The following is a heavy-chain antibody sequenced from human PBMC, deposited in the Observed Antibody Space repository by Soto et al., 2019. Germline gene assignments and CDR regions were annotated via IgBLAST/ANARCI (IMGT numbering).Heavy chain of an antibody. D-gene: IGHD3-10*01. J-gene: IGHJ6*02. Sequence: PGGSLRLSCAASGFIFSNYGMHWVRQAPGKGLEWVAVISYDGSKEYYADSVKDRFTISRDNSKNTLHLQLNSLRADDTAVYYCAKDIALVRGVIIDIDVWGQGTTVTVSS. CDR2: ISYDGSKE. V-gene: IGHV3-30*18. CDR3: AKDIALVRGVIIDIDV. CDR1: GFIFSNYG.